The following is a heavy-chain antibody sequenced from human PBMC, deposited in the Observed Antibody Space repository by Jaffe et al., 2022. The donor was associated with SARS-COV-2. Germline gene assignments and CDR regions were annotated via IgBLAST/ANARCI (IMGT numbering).Heavy chain of an antibody. J-gene: IGHJ4*02. Sequence: QVQLQESGPGLVKPSQTLSLTCTVSGGSISSGSYYWSWIRQPAGKGLEWIGRIYTSGSTNYNPSLKSRVTISVDTSKNQFSLKLSSVTAADTAVYYCARGGLPRYLDYWGQGTLVTVSS. D-gene: IGHD3-9*01. V-gene: IGHV4-61*02. CDR3: ARGGLPRYLDY. CDR2: IYTSGST. CDR1: GGSISSGSYY.